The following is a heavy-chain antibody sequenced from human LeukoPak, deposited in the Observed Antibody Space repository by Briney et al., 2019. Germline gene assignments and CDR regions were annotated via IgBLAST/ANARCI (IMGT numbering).Heavy chain of an antibody. CDR3: ARGVNNWNVDVFDI. V-gene: IGHV4-34*01. D-gene: IGHD1-20*01. Sequence: SETLSLTCAVYGGSFSVYYWSCIRQSPGEGLEWIGEVNHSGSTKYKPSLKSRVTKSVDTSKNQFSLKLSSVTAADTAVYYCARGVNNWNVDVFDIWGQGTMVTVSS. J-gene: IGHJ3*02. CDR2: VNHSGST. CDR1: GGSFSVYY.